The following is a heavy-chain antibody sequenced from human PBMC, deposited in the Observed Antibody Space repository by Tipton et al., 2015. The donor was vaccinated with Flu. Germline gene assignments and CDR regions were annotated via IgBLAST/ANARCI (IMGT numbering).Heavy chain of an antibody. CDR3: ARCSGSGTDVIYDY. J-gene: IGHJ4*02. CDR1: GGSLSSFY. V-gene: IGHV4-4*07. D-gene: IGHD3-10*02. CDR2: IYSSGST. Sequence: TLSLTCTVSGGSLSSFYWSWIRQPAGKVLEWIGRIYSSGSTKYSPAFKSRVTLSVDTSKNQFSLNLSSVTASDTALYFCARCSGSGTDVIYDYWGQGTLVTVSS.